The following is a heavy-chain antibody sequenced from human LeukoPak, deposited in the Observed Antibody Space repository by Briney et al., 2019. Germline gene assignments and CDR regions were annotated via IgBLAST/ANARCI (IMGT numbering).Heavy chain of an antibody. J-gene: IGHJ4*02. D-gene: IGHD2-21*02. CDR3: AKDWAYCGGDCYS. Sequence: GGSLRLSCAASEFSVGSNYMTWVRQAPGKGLEWVSLIYSGGSTYYADSVKGRFTISRDNSKNTLYLQMNSLRAEDTAVYYCAKDWAYCGGDCYSWGQGTLVTVSS. V-gene: IGHV3-66*01. CDR2: IYSGGST. CDR1: EFSVGSNY.